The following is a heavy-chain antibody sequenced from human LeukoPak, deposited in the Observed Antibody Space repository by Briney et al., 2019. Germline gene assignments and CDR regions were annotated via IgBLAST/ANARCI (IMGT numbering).Heavy chain of an antibody. D-gene: IGHD3-10*01. CDR3: ARRPRGVIIKTWFDS. J-gene: IGHJ5*01. CDR2: IDTSGNT. CDR1: GDSISSGSYY. Sequence: SETLSLTCTVSGDSISSGSYYWSWIRQPAGKGLEWIGRIDTSGNTNYKPSLKSRVTMSVDTSKNQFSLNLSSVTAADTAVYYCARRPRGVIIKTWFDSWGQGTLVTVSS. V-gene: IGHV4-61*02.